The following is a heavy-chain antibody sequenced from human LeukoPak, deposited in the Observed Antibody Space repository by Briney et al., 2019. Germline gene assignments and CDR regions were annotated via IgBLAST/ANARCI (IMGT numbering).Heavy chain of an antibody. CDR3: AHGTVYGVPAALAEYFHH. CDR2: IYWNDDQ. D-gene: IGHD2-2*01. V-gene: IGHV2-5*01. CDR1: GFSLSTRGVG. Sequence: ESGPTLVNPTQTLTLTCTFSGFSLSTRGVGVGWIRQPPGKALEWLSLIYWNDDQRYSPSLESRLTITKDTSKNQLVLTMTNMDPVDTATYYCAHGTVYGVPAALAEYFHHWGQGTLVTVS. J-gene: IGHJ1*01.